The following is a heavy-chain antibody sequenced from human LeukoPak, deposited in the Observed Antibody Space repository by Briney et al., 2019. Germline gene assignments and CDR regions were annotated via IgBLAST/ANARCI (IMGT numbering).Heavy chain of an antibody. CDR1: GFTFSSYS. CDR3: ARDLYYYDSSGY. Sequence: PGGSLRLSCAASGFTFSSYSMNWVRQAPGKGLEWVSSISSGSSYIYYADSVKGRFTISRDNAKNPLYLQMNSLRAEDTAVYYCARDLYYYDSSGYWGQGTLVTVSS. CDR2: ISSGSSYI. D-gene: IGHD3-22*01. V-gene: IGHV3-21*01. J-gene: IGHJ4*02.